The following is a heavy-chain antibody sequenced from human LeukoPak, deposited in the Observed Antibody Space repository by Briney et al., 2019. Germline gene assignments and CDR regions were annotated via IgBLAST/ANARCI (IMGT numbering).Heavy chain of an antibody. CDR3: ARRGSSWSPFDY. J-gene: IGHJ4*02. CDR2: IYYSGST. Sequence: KSSETPSLTCTVSGGSISSYFWNWTRQPPGKGLEWIGYIYYSGSTNYNPSLKSRVTISVDTSKNQFSLKLSSVTAADTAVYYCARRGSSWSPFDYWGQGTLVTVSS. D-gene: IGHD6-13*01. V-gene: IGHV4-59*08. CDR1: GGSISSYF.